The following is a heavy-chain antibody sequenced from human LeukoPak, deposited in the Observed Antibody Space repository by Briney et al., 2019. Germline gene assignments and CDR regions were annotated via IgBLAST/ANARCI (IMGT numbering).Heavy chain of an antibody. J-gene: IGHJ6*03. CDR2: ISAYNGNT. D-gene: IGHD4-17*01. V-gene: IGHV1-18*01. CDR1: GYTFTSYG. Sequence: GASVKVSCKASGYTFTSYGTSWVRQAPGQGLEWMGWISAYNGNTDYPQNLQGRVTLTTDTSSYTAYMELRSLTSDDTAVYYCARDTYTTVTAMDVWGKGTTVTVSS. CDR3: ARDTYTTVTAMDV.